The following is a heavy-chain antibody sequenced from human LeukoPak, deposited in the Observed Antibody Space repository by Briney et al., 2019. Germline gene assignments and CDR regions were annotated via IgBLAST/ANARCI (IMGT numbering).Heavy chain of an antibody. V-gene: IGHV3-30*02. CDR3: AKDTEEWEQGGLRALDY. CDR2: IRYDGSNK. Sequence: SGRSLRLSCAASGFKFGDYAMHWVRQAPGKGLEWVAFIRYDGSNKYYADSVKGRFTISRDNSKNTLYLQMNSLRAEDTAVYYCAKDTEEWEQGGLRALDYWGQGTLVTVSS. J-gene: IGHJ4*02. CDR1: GFKFGDYA. D-gene: IGHD1-26*01.